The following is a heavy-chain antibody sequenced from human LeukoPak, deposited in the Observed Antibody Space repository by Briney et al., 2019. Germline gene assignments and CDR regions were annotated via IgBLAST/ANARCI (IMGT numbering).Heavy chain of an antibody. CDR3: ESSLPTSDDSSGYYHDY. CDR1: GGTFSSYA. CDR2: IIPILGIA. V-gene: IGHV1-69*04. D-gene: IGHD3-22*01. J-gene: IGHJ4*02. Sequence: ASVKVSCKASGGTFSSYAISWVRPAPGQGLEWRGRIIPILGIANYAQKFQGRVTITADKSTSTAYMELSSLRSEDTAVYYCESSLPTSDDSSGYYHDYWGQGTLVTVSS.